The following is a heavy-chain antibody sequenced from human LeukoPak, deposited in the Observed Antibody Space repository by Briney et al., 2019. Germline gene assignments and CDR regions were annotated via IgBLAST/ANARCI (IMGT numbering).Heavy chain of an antibody. D-gene: IGHD3-10*01. J-gene: IGHJ5*02. CDR1: GGTFSSYA. CDR3: ARGSVRGEFDP. CDR2: INPNSGGT. Sequence: ASVKVSCKASGGTFSSYAISWVRQAPGQGLKWMGWINPNSGGTNYAQKFQGRVTMTRDTSISTAYMELSRLRSDDTAVYYCARGSVRGEFDPWGQGTLVTVSS. V-gene: IGHV1-2*02.